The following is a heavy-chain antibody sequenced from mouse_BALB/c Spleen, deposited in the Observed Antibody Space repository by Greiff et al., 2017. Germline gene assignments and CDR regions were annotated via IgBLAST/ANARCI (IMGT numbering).Heavy chain of an antibody. CDR1: GFTFSSYT. Sequence: EVKLMESGGGLVKPGGSLKLSCAASGFTFSSYTMSWVRQTPEKRLEWVATISSGGSYTYYPDSVKGRFTISRDNAKNTLYLQMSSLKSEDTAMYYCTRDGSSYGWYFDVWGAGTTVTVSS. V-gene: IGHV5-6-4*01. CDR2: ISSGGSYT. CDR3: TRDGSSYGWYFDV. D-gene: IGHD1-1*01. J-gene: IGHJ1*01.